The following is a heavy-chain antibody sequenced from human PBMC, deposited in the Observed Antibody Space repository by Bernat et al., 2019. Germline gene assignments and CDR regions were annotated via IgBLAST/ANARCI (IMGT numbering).Heavy chain of an antibody. CDR3: ARSNGGSGYPGRIDY. J-gene: IGHJ4*02. CDR1: GGSISSSSYY. Sequence: QVQLQESGPGLVKPSETLSLTCTVSGGSISSSSYYWGWIRQPPGKGLEWIGSIYYSGSTYYNPSLKSRFTISVDTTKNQFSLKLSTVTAADAAVYSCARSNGGSGYPGRIDYWGQGTLVTVSS. D-gene: IGHD3-22*01. CDR2: IYYSGST. V-gene: IGHV4-39*01.